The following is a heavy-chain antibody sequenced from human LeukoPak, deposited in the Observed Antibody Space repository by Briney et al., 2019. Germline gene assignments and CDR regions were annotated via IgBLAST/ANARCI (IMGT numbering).Heavy chain of an antibody. D-gene: IGHD3-22*01. CDR1: GGSVTSGGYY. Sequence: SETLSLTCTVSGGSVTSGGYYWTWIRQHPGKGLEWIGYIYYSGSTYYNPSLKSRVTISLDTSRNKFSLKLRSVTAADTAVYYCARDRVYHDSSGYRGGSPSNWFDPWGQGTLVTVSS. J-gene: IGHJ5*02. V-gene: IGHV4-31*03. CDR2: IYYSGST. CDR3: ARDRVYHDSSGYRGGSPSNWFDP.